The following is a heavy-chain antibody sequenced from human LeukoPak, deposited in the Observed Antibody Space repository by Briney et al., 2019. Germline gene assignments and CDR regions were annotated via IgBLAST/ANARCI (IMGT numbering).Heavy chain of an antibody. CDR2: IKQDGSEK. V-gene: IGHV3-7*01. J-gene: IGHJ6*02. CDR3: ARVLDV. CDR1: GFTFSNYW. Sequence: GGSLRRSCAASGFTFSNYWMSWVRQAPGKGLEWVANIKQDGSEKYYVDSVKGRFTISRDNAKNSLYLQMNSLRAEDTAMYYCARVLDVWGQGTTVTVSS.